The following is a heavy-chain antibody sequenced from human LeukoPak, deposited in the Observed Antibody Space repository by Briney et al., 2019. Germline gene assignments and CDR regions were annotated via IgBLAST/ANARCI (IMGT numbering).Heavy chain of an antibody. V-gene: IGHV3-23*05. CDR3: PKRSRRPRSQRKIDF. J-gene: IGHJ4*02. Sequence: PGGSLRLSCAVSGFMFHAYGMTWVRQSPGKGLEWVAAISNVGTTTHYADSVKGRFTISRDNSKKTLDLQMDGLRVEDTALYYWPKRSRRPRSQRKIDFGGQGILVTVPS. D-gene: IGHD3/OR15-3a*01. CDR2: ISNVGTTT. CDR1: GFMFHAYG.